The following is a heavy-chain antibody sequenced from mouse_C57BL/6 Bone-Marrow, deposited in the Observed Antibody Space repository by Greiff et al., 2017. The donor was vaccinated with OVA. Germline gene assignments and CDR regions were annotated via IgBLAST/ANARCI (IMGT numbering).Heavy chain of an antibody. J-gene: IGHJ3*01. CDR3: TRDYSNYGAWFAY. Sequence: EVKLMESGEGLVKPGGSLKLSCAASGFTFSSYAMSLVRQTPEKMLEWVTYISSGGDYIYYAYTVKGRFTISRDNARNTLYLQMSSRKSEDTAMYYCTRDYSNYGAWFAYWGQGTLVTVSA. V-gene: IGHV5-9-1*02. CDR2: ISSGGDYI. D-gene: IGHD2-5*01. CDR1: GFTFSSYA.